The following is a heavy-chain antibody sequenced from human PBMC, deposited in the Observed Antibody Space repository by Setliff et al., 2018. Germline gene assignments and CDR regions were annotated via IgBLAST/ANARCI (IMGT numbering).Heavy chain of an antibody. J-gene: IGHJ3*02. CDR2: MNPNSGNT. Sequence: ASVKVSCKASGYTFTSYDINWVRQATGQGLEWMGWMNPNSGNTGYAQKFQGRVTMTRNTSISTAYMDLSSLRFEDTAVYYCARVFYYGRPFDIWGQGTMVTVSS. V-gene: IGHV1-8*02. CDR3: ARVFYYGRPFDI. D-gene: IGHD3-10*01. CDR1: GYTFTSYD.